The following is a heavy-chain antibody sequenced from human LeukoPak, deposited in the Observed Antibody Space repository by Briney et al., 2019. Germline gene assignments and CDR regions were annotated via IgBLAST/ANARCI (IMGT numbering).Heavy chain of an antibody. Sequence: SETLSLTCTVSGGSISSSSYYWGCIRQPPGKGLEWIGSVYYSGSTYYNPSLKSRVTISVDTSKNQFSLKLRSVTAADTAVYYCARAGLETYYGKSYFDYWGQGTLVTVSS. CDR2: VYYSGST. V-gene: IGHV4-39*01. J-gene: IGHJ4*02. CDR1: GGSISSSSYY. D-gene: IGHD3-10*01. CDR3: ARAGLETYYGKSYFDY.